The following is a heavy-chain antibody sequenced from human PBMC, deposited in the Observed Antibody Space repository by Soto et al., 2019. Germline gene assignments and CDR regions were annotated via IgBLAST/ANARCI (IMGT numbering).Heavy chain of an antibody. CDR3: ARDSSSSGYYYYYYMDV. CDR2: ISSSSSTI. CDR1: GFTFSSYS. J-gene: IGHJ6*03. Sequence: GGSLRLSCAASGFTFSSYSMNWVRQAPGKGLEWVSYISSSSSTIYYADSVKGRFTISRDNAKNSLYLQMNSLRAEDTAVYYCARDSSSSGYYYYYYMDVWGKGTTVTVSS. D-gene: IGHD6-6*01. V-gene: IGHV3-48*01.